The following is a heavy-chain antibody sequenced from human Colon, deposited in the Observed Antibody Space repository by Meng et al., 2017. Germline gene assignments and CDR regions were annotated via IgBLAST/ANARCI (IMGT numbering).Heavy chain of an antibody. CDR2: SNPGGGST. J-gene: IGHJ4*02. Sequence: VPSGAAGIWVEEPGASREGFCKSSEYSFSNCYLHWMRQAPGQGLEGLGVSNPGGGSTNYAQKFQGRVTMTRDTSANTVYMELGSLKSEDTAVYYCVREFRGGYFDYWGQGTLVTVAS. D-gene: IGHD3-16*01. V-gene: IGHV1-46*01. CDR1: EYSFSNCY. CDR3: VREFRGGYFDY.